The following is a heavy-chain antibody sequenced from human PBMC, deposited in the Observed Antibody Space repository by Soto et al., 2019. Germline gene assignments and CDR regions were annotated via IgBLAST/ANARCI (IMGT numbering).Heavy chain of an antibody. V-gene: IGHV4-59*08. CDR3: ARISRTGTEVRGYFHY. J-gene: IGHJ4*02. D-gene: IGHD6-19*01. Sequence: SETLSLTCTVSGGSISSYYWSWIRQPPGKGLEWIGYIYYSGSTYYNPSLKSRVTISVDTSKNQFSLKLSSATAANTAVYSCARISRTGTEVRGYFHYWAQGTLVTVSS. CDR2: IYYSGST. CDR1: GGSISSYY.